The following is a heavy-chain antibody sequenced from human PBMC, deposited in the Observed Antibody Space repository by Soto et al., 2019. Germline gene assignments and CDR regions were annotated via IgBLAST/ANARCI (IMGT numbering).Heavy chain of an antibody. V-gene: IGHV4-39*01. CDR1: GGSVTNSSYY. Sequence: PSETLSLTCTVSGGSVTNSSYYWGWIRQSPGKGLEWIGSVYYRGRSYSKSSVKSRVTISADTSKNRFSLSLNSVTASDTAVYFCVSQRTTVPTQAYFDYWGPGALVTVSS. J-gene: IGHJ4*02. CDR3: VSQRTTVPTQAYFDY. D-gene: IGHD4-17*01. CDR2: VYYRGRS.